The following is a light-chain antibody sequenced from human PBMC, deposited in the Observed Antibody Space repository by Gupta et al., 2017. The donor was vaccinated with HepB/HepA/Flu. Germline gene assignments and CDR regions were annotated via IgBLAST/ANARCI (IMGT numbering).Light chain of an antibody. V-gene: IGKV3-20*01. CDR1: QSVSSSY. Sequence: DIVLTQSPGTLSLSPGERATLSCKASQSVSSSYLAWYQQKPGQAPRLLIYGASSRATGSADRRSGSGSGTDFTLTISRLEPEEVAVYYCQQYGRSLWTFGQGTKVEIK. J-gene: IGKJ1*01. CDR3: QQYGRSLWT. CDR2: GAS.